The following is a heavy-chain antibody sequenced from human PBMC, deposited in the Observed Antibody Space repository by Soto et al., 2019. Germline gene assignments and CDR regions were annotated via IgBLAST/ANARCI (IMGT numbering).Heavy chain of an antibody. CDR2: INAGNGNT. CDR1: GYTFTSYA. CDR3: ARGVAAAGKRYYYGMDV. D-gene: IGHD6-13*01. Sequence: GASVKVSWKASGYTFTSYAMHWVRQAPGQRLEWMGWINAGNGNTKYSQKFQGRVTITRDTSISTAYMELSRLRSDDTAVYYCARGVAAAGKRYYYGMDVRGQGTTVTVSS. V-gene: IGHV1-3*01. J-gene: IGHJ6*02.